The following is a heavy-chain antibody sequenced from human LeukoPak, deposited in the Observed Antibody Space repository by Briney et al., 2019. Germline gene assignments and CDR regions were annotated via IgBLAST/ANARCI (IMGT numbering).Heavy chain of an antibody. V-gene: IGHV3-7*01. J-gene: IGHJ4*02. Sequence: GGSLRLSCAASRFAFSNYWMNWARQAPGKGLEWVANIKQDGSETNYVDSVKGRFTISRDNAKNSLYLQMNSLRAEDTALYCCGSTNSFSYWGRGTLVTVSS. CDR3: GSTNSFSY. CDR2: IKQDGSET. D-gene: IGHD2-15*01. CDR1: RFAFSNYW.